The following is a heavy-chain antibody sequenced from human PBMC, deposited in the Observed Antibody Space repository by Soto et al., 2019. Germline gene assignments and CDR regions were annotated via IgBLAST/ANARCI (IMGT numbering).Heavy chain of an antibody. V-gene: IGHV3-23*01. J-gene: IGHJ5*02. CDR2: ISGSGGST. Sequence: EVQLLESGGGLVQPGGSLRLSCAASGFTFSSYAMSWVRQAPGKGLEWVSAISGSGGSTYYADSVKGRFTISRDNPKNTLYLQMNSLRAEDTAVYYCAKASSGNSGSSNWFDPWGQGTLVTVSS. CDR1: GFTFSSYA. D-gene: IGHD1-26*01. CDR3: AKASSGNSGSSNWFDP.